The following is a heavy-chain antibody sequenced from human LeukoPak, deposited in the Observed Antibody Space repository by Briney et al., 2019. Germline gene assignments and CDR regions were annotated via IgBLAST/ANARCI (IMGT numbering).Heavy chain of an antibody. J-gene: IGHJ4*02. CDR3: ARNPYDNYHFDY. Sequence: GGSLLLSCAASGFTFSNIAMHWVRPAPGKGLEWVAAISYDGSNQHYAESVKGRFTISRDNMKNTLYLQMSSLRVEDTAVYYCARNPYDNYHFDYWGQGTLVTLSS. D-gene: IGHD4-17*01. V-gene: IGHV3-30-3*01. CDR2: ISYDGSNQ. CDR1: GFTFSNIA.